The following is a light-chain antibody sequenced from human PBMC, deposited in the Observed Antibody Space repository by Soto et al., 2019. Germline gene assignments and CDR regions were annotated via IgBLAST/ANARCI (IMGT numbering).Light chain of an antibody. Sequence: EIVITQSPATLSGSPGERATLSCRASQSVSSNLAWYQQKPGQAPRLLIYGASTRATGIPARFSGSGSGTEFTLTISSLQSEDFAVYYCQRYNNWPPWTFGQGTRWIS. CDR2: GAS. CDR1: QSVSSN. J-gene: IGKJ1*01. CDR3: QRYNNWPPWT. V-gene: IGKV3-15*01.